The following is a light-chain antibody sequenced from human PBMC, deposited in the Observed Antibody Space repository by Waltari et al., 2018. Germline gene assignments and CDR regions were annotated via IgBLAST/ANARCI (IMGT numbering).Light chain of an antibody. CDR3: QQYYSTPPA. CDR1: QSVLYSSNNKNY. V-gene: IGKV4-1*01. J-gene: IGKJ4*01. CDR2: WAS. Sequence: DIVMTQSPDSLAVSLGERATINCNSSQSVLYSSNNKNYLAWYQQKPGQTPKLLIYWASTRESGVPDRFSGSGSGTDFTLTISSLQAEDVAVYYCQQYYSTPPAFGGGTKVGIK.